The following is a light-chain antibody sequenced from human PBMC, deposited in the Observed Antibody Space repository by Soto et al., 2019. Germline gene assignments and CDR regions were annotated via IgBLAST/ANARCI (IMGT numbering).Light chain of an antibody. CDR3: QQYNNWPPWT. J-gene: IGKJ1*01. CDR2: DAS. V-gene: IGKV3-15*01. Sequence: IEMTQSPATLSVSLGERATLSCRASQSISSKLAWYQRRPGQAPRLLIYDASTRASGVPARFSGSGSGTEFTLTISSLQSEDFAVYYCQQYNNWPPWTFGRGTKVEIK. CDR1: QSISSK.